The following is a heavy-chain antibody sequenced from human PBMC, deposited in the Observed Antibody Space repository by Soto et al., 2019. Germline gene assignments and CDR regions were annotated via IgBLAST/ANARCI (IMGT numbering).Heavy chain of an antibody. CDR3: ARSLRGNHAFDI. V-gene: IGHV3-30-3*01. Sequence: QVQLVESGGGVVQPGRSLRLSCAASGFTFSSYAMHWVRQAPGKGLEWMAVISYDGSNKYYADSVKGRFTISRDNSKNTLYLQMNSLRAEDTAVYYCARSLRGNHAFDIWGQGTMVTVSS. CDR1: GFTFSSYA. J-gene: IGHJ3*02. D-gene: IGHD2-15*01. CDR2: ISYDGSNK.